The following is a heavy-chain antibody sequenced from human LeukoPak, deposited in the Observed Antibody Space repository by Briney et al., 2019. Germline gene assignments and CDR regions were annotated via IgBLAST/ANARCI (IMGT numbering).Heavy chain of an antibody. D-gene: IGHD3-10*01. J-gene: IGHJ3*02. CDR1: GFTFSIYG. CDR2: IRYEGSNK. CDR3: AKGEFADAFDI. Sequence: GGSLRLSCAASGFTFSIYGMHCVRQAPGKGLEWVSFIRYEGSNKYSADSVKGRFTIYRDNSKTTLYLKMNSLRAEDTAVYSCAKGEFADAFDIWGQGTMVTVSS. V-gene: IGHV3-30*02.